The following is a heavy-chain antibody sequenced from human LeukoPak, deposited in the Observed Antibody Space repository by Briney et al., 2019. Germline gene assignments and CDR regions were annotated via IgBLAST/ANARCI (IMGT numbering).Heavy chain of an antibody. D-gene: IGHD3/OR15-3a*01. Sequence: ASVKVSRKASGYTFTGYYMHWVRQAPGQGLEWMGWISPYNRQTNYAQSLQGRITMTIDTSTSTAYMELTSLRSDDTAVYYCARVWDYSPRGRFDDWGQGTRVTVSS. CDR1: GYTFTGYY. CDR3: ARVWDYSPRGRFDD. CDR2: ISPYNRQT. J-gene: IGHJ4*02. V-gene: IGHV1-18*04.